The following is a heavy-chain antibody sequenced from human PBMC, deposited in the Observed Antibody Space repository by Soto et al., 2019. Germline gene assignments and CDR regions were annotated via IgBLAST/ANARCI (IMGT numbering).Heavy chain of an antibody. CDR3: ARDRYTMVRGVINAFDI. CDR1: GGTFSSYA. J-gene: IGHJ3*02. Sequence: QVPLVQSGAEVKKPGSSVKVSCKASGGTFSSYAISWVRQAPGQGLEWMGGIIPIFGTANYAQKFQGRVTITADESTSTAYMELSSLRSEDTAVYYCARDRYTMVRGVINAFDIWGQGTMVTVSS. CDR2: IIPIFGTA. V-gene: IGHV1-69*01. D-gene: IGHD3-10*01.